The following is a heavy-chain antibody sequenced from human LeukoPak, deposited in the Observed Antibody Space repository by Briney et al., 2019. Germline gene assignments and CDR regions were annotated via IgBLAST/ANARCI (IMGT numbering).Heavy chain of an antibody. CDR3: ARDQITGTTEGGWFDP. CDR2: IYYSGST. CDR1: GGSISSGDYY. D-gene: IGHD1-7*01. Sequence: SETLSLTCTVSGGSISSGDYYWSWIRQPPGKGLEWIGYIYYSGSTYYNPSLKSRVTISVDTSKNQFSLKLSSVTAADTAVYYCARDQITGTTEGGWFDPWGQGTLVTVSS. V-gene: IGHV4-30-4*08. J-gene: IGHJ5*02.